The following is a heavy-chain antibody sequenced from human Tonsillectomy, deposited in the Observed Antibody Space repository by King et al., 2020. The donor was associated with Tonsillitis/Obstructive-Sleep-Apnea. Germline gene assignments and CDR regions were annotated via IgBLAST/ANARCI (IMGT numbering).Heavy chain of an antibody. CDR3: AREGGQGVIPNWFDP. J-gene: IGHJ5*02. CDR2: IYPGDSDI. CDR1: GYMFTSYW. D-gene: IGHD3-10*01. V-gene: IGHV5-51*01. Sequence: EVQLVESGAEVKKPGDSLKISCKGSGYMFTSYWIGWVRQMPGKGLEWMGIIYPGDSDIRYSASFQGQVTISADKSISTAYLQWSSLKASDTAIYYCAREGGQGVIPNWFDPWGQGTLVTVSS.